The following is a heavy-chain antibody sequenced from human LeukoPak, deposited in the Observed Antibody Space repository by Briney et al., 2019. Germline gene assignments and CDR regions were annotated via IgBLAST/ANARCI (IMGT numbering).Heavy chain of an antibody. Sequence: GGSLRLSCAASGFTFSIYAMSWVRQAPGKGLEWVSAISATDVRTYYADSVKGRFTISGDNSKRTLYLQMNSLRAEDTALYYCAKDLSGSFDYWGQGSLVTVSS. CDR3: AKDLSGSFDY. CDR1: GFTFSIYA. CDR2: ISATDVRT. V-gene: IGHV3-23*01. D-gene: IGHD1-26*01. J-gene: IGHJ4*02.